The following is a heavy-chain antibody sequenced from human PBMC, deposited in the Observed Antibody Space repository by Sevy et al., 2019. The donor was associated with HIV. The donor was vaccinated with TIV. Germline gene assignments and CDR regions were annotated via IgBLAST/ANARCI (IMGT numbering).Heavy chain of an antibody. CDR1: GFTFSAYY. Sequence: GGSLRLSCAASGFTFSAYYMTWIRQAPGKGLEWVSYISSGSTYTNCADSVKGRFTVSRDNAKNSLYLQMNSLRAEDTAVYYCARSRSNYGDYYFDYWGQGTLVTVSS. V-gene: IGHV3-11*06. CDR3: ARSRSNYGDYYFDY. CDR2: ISSGSTYT. D-gene: IGHD4-17*01. J-gene: IGHJ4*02.